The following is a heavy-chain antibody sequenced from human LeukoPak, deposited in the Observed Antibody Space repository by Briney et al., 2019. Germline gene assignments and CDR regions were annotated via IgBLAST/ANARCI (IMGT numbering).Heavy chain of an antibody. CDR1: SFVLNNAF. V-gene: IGHV3-15*07. D-gene: IGHD4-11*01. CDR2: IKTKTDGGTT. CDR3: TTGLHYYFDY. J-gene: IGHJ4*02. Sequence: PGGSLRLSCVAPSFVLNNAFMNWVRQGPGKGLEWVGSIKTKTDGGTTDFAAPVKGRFTISRDDSKNTFFLHMNSLKIEDTAVYYCTTGLHYYFDYWSQGTPVTVSS.